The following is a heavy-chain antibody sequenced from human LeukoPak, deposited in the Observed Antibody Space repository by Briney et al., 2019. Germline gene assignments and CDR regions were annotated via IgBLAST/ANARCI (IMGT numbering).Heavy chain of an antibody. CDR3: ARDFTGAYCGGDCYR. V-gene: IGHV1-69*04. Sequence: SVKVSCKASGGTFSSYAISWVRQAPGQGLEWMGRIIPILGIANYAQRFQGRVTITADKSTSTAYMELSSLRSEDTAVYYCARDFTGAYCGGDCYRWGQGTLVTVSS. J-gene: IGHJ5*02. D-gene: IGHD2-21*02. CDR2: IIPILGIA. CDR1: GGTFSSYA.